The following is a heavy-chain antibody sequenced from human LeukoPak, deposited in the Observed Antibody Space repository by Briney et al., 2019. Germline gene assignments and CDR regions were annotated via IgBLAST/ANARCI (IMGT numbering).Heavy chain of an antibody. V-gene: IGHV4-34*01. D-gene: IGHD2-2*01. CDR3: ARKAGYCSSTSCSHYWYFDL. J-gene: IGHJ2*01. Sequence: SETLSLTCAVYGGSFSGYYWSWIRQPPGKGLEWIGEINHSGSPNYNPSPKSRVTISVDTSKNQFSLKLSSVTAADTAVYYCARKAGYCSSTSCSHYWYFDLWGRGTLVTVSS. CDR2: INHSGSP. CDR1: GGSFSGYY.